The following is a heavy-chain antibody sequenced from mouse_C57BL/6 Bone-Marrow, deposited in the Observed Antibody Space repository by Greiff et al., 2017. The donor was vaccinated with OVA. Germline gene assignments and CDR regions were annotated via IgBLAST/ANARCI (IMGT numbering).Heavy chain of an antibody. D-gene: IGHD2-13*01. J-gene: IGHJ3*01. Sequence: VKLQQSGPELVKPGASVKISCKASGYSFTGYYMNWVKQSPEKSLEWIGEINPSTGGTSHTLKFNAQATLSVDNATSTAYLQLRSLTSEDSAIYYCARGEASPFSYWGQGTLVTVSA. V-gene: IGHV1-42*01. CDR2: INPSTGGT. CDR1: GYSFTGYY. CDR3: ARGEASPFSY.